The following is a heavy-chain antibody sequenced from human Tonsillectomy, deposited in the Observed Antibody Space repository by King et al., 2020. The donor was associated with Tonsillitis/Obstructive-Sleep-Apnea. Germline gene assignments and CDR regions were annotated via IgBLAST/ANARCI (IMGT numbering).Heavy chain of an antibody. CDR3: ARDSMSHYYDSSSYYTFNY. CDR1: GYTFRNYG. J-gene: IGHJ4*02. CDR2: ISAYNGNT. V-gene: IGHV1-18*01. D-gene: IGHD3-22*01. Sequence: VQLVESGAEVKKPGASVKVSCKASGYTFRNYGISWVRQAPGQGLEWMGWISAYNGNTNYAQKPQGRVTMTTDTSTRTAYLGLRSLRSDDTAVYYCARDSMSHYYDSSSYYTFNYWGQGTLVTVSS.